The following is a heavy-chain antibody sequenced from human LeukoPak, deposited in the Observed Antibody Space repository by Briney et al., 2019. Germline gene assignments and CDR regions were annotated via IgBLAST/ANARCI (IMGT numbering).Heavy chain of an antibody. CDR3: ARTGGSQGGNY. D-gene: IGHD1-26*01. Sequence: PGGSLRLSCAASGFTFSSYEMNWVRQAPGKGLEWVSYISSSGSTTYYADSVKGRFTISRDNSKNALYLQMNSLRAEDTAVYYCARTGGSQGGNYWGQGTLVTVSS. CDR1: GFTFSSYE. CDR2: ISSSGSTT. J-gene: IGHJ4*02. V-gene: IGHV3-48*03.